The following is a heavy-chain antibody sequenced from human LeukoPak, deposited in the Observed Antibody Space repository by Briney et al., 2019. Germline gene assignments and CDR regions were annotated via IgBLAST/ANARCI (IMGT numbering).Heavy chain of an antibody. CDR3: ARDYHPNRVGATSNCDY. Sequence: PGGSLRLSCAASGFTFSSYSMNWVRQAPGKGLEWVSSISSSSSYIYYADSVKGRFTISRDNAKNSLYLQMNSLRAEDTAVYYCARDYHPNRVGATSNCDYWGQGTLVTVSS. V-gene: IGHV3-21*01. CDR2: ISSSSSYI. J-gene: IGHJ4*02. D-gene: IGHD1-26*01. CDR1: GFTFSSYS.